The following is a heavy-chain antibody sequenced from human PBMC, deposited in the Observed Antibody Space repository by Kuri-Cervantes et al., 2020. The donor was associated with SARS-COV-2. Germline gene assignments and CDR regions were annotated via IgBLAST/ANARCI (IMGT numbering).Heavy chain of an antibody. CDR2: ISGSGGST. Sequence: GESLKISCAASGFTFSSYAMSWVRQAPGKGLEWVSAISGSGGSTYYADSVKGRFTISRDNSKNTLYLQMNSLRAEDTAVYYCARDTYYGSGSYYFSASWYFDLWGRGTLVTVSS. CDR3: ARDTYYGSGSYYFSASWYFDL. CDR1: GFTFSSYA. V-gene: IGHV3-23*01. D-gene: IGHD3-10*01. J-gene: IGHJ2*01.